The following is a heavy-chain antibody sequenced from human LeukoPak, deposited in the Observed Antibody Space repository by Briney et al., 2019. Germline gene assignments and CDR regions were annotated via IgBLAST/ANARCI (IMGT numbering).Heavy chain of an antibody. D-gene: IGHD3-3*01. V-gene: IGHV1-18*01. J-gene: IGHJ4*02. CDR1: GYTFTSYG. Sequence: ASVKVSCKASGYTFTSYGISWVRQAPGQGLEWMGWISACNGNTNYAQKLQGRVTMTTDTSTSTAYMELRSLRSDDTAVYYCARDYDFWSGYYGPAYYFDYWGQGTLVTVSS. CDR2: ISACNGNT. CDR3: ARDYDFWSGYYGPAYYFDY.